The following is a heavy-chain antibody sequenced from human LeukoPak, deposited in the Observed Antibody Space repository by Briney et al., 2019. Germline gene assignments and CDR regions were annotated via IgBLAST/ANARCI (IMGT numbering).Heavy chain of an antibody. CDR2: ISYDGSNK. J-gene: IGHJ4*02. D-gene: IGHD4-11*01. Sequence: GGSLRLSCAASGFTFSSYAMHWVRQAPGKGLEWVAVISYDGSNKYYADSVKGRFTISRDNSKNTLYLQMNSLRAEDTALYYCAKDIRGDYSNYEGWNYFDYWGQGTLVTVSS. V-gene: IGHV3-30-3*01. CDR3: AKDIRGDYSNYEGWNYFDY. CDR1: GFTFSSYA.